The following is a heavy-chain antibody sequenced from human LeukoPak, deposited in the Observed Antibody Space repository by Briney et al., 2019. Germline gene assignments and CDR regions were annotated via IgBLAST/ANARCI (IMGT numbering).Heavy chain of an antibody. Sequence: GESLKISCKGSGYGFTSYWIGWVRQTPGKGLEWMGIIYPGDSDTRYSPSFQGQVTISADKSISTAYLQWSSLKASDTAMYYCARRYFDWDPNAFDIWGQGTMVTVSS. CDR3: ARRYFDWDPNAFDI. J-gene: IGHJ3*02. D-gene: IGHD3-9*01. CDR2: IYPGDSDT. V-gene: IGHV5-51*01. CDR1: GYGFTSYW.